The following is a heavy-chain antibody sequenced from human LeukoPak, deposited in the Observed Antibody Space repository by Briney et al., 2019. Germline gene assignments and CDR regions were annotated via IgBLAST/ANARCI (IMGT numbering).Heavy chain of an antibody. D-gene: IGHD3-22*01. V-gene: IGHV3-30*04. Sequence: PGGSLRLSCAASGFTFSSYAMHWVRQAPGKGLEWVAVISYDGSNKYYADSVKGRFTISRDNSKNTLYLQMNSLRAEDTAVYYCAKGDYDSSGYYYVPLFDYWGQGTLVTVSS. CDR2: ISYDGSNK. J-gene: IGHJ4*02. CDR3: AKGDYDSSGYYYVPLFDY. CDR1: GFTFSSYA.